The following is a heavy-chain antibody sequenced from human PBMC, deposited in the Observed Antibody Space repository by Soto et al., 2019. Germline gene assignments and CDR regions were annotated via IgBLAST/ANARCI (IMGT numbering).Heavy chain of an antibody. CDR3: ARDTGDGTFDF. J-gene: IGHJ4*02. CDR2: INAGYGNT. V-gene: IGHV1-3*01. Sequence: QVHLVQSGAEVRKPGASLKVSCKASGYTFSSYAMHWVRRAPGQRLEWMGWINAGYGNTKSSQKFQDRVTISRDTSASTAYMELTSLRSEDTAVYYCARDTGDGTFDFWGQGTLVTVSS. CDR1: GYTFSSYA. D-gene: IGHD7-27*01.